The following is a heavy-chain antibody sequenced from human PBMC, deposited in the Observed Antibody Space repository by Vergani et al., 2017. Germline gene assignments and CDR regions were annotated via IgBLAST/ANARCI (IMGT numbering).Heavy chain of an antibody. Sequence: QVQLVESGGGLVKPGGSLRLSCAASGFTFSDYYMSWIRQAPGKGLEWVSYISSSSSYTNYADSVKGRFTISRDNAKNSLYLQMNSLRAEDTAVYYCAIDPEGSITMVRGVILLPYYMDVWGKGTTVTVSS. D-gene: IGHD3-10*01. CDR2: ISSSSSYT. CDR1: GFTFSDYY. CDR3: AIDPEGSITMVRGVILLPYYMDV. V-gene: IGHV3-11*06. J-gene: IGHJ6*03.